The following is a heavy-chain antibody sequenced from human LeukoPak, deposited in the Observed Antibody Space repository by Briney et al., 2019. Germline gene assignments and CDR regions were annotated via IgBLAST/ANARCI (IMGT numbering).Heavy chain of an antibody. CDR3: ARQAGGYSSGWYQFHFDY. CDR2: INNYNGNA. J-gene: IGHJ4*02. CDR1: GYTFTSYG. D-gene: IGHD6-19*01. Sequence: ASVKVSCKASGYTFTSYGISWVRQAPGQGLEWMGWINNYNGNADYAQKLQGRVTVTTDTSTSTAYMELKGLRSDDTAVYYCARQAGGYSSGWYQFHFDYWGQGTLVTVSS. V-gene: IGHV1-18*04.